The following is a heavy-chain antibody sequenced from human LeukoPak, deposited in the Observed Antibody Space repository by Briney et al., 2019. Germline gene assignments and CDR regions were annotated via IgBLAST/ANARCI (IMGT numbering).Heavy chain of an antibody. D-gene: IGHD1-26*01. CDR3: AKDLELAPFDY. CDR2: IYSGGST. CDR1: GFTVSSNY. V-gene: IGHV3-66*01. Sequence: GGSLRLSCAASGFTVSSNYMSWVRQAPGKGLEWVSVIYSGGSTYYADSVKGRFTISRDNSKDTLYLQMNSLRAEDTAVYYCAKDLELAPFDYWGQGTLVTVSS. J-gene: IGHJ4*02.